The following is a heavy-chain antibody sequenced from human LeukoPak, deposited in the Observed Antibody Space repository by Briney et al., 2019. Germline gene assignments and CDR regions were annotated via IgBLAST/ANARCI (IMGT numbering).Heavy chain of an antibody. CDR1: AFTFSSYA. CDR2: ISGSGGST. J-gene: IGHJ4*02. D-gene: IGHD1-26*01. CDR3: ANLGIVGAAPTFDY. Sequence: PGGSLRLSCAASAFTFSSYAMSWVRQAPGKGLEWVPAISGSGGSTYYAHSVKGRFTISRDNSKNTLYLQMNRLRVEDTAVYSCANLGIVGAAPTFDYWGQGTLVTVSS. V-gene: IGHV3-23*01.